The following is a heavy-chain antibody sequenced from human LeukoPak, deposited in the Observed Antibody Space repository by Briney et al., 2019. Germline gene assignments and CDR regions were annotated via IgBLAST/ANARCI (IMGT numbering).Heavy chain of an antibody. CDR2: IYTSGIT. CDR3: ARYLVGPLVGSYYSHYMDV. V-gene: IGHV4-4*07. D-gene: IGHD2-2*01. Sequence: SETLSLTCTVSSGSVSSYNWTWIRQPAGMGLELIGRIYTSGITNYSPSLRSRVTMSLDTSKNQFSLKMSSVTAADTAVYYCARYLVGPLVGSYYSHYMDVWGKGTTVTISS. CDR1: SGSVSSYN. J-gene: IGHJ6*03.